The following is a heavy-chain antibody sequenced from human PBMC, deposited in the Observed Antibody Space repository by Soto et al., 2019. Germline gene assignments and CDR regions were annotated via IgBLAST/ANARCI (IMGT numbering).Heavy chain of an antibody. V-gene: IGHV3-30-3*01. CDR2: ISSDVVNY. CDR1: GFTFSSFA. D-gene: IGHD2-15*01. J-gene: IGHJ4*02. Sequence: QVQLVESGGGVVQPGRSLRLSCAASGFTFSSFAMHWVRQAPGKGLEWLAVISSDVVNYYYAESVKGRFTISRDNSKNALYLQMNSLENEDTAVYYCARGGAWTPEGLGYWGQGTLVTVSS. CDR3: ARGGAWTPEGLGY.